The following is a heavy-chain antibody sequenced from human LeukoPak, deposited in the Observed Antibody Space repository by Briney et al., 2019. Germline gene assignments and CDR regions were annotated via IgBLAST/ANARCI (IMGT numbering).Heavy chain of an antibody. D-gene: IGHD7-27*01. J-gene: IGHJ4*02. CDR1: GYTFTSYD. Sequence: ASVKVSCKASGYTFTSYDINWVRQATGQGLEWMGWMNPNSGNTGYAQKFQGRVTMTRNTSISTAYMELSSLRSEDTAVYYCARGHWGSHYFDYWGQGTLVTVSS. CDR3: ARGHWGSHYFDY. V-gene: IGHV1-8*01. CDR2: MNPNSGNT.